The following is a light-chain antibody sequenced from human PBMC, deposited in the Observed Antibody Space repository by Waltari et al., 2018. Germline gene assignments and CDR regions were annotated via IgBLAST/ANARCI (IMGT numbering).Light chain of an antibody. CDR2: ASS. CDR1: QSISSY. Sequence: DIQMTQSPSSLSASVADRVTLTCRSSQSISSYLNWYQQKPGKAPKLLIYASSSLQSGVPSRFSGSGSGTDFTLTISSLQPEDFATYYCQQSYSTPRTFGQGTKLEIK. CDR3: QQSYSTPRT. V-gene: IGKV1-39*01. J-gene: IGKJ2*01.